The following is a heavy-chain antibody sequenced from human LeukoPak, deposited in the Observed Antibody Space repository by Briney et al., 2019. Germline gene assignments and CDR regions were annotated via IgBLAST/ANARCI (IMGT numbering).Heavy chain of an antibody. V-gene: IGHV1-2*02. J-gene: IGHJ4*02. D-gene: IGHD3-10*01. Sequence: ASVKVSCKASGYTFTTYGISWVRQAPGQGLEWMGWINPNSGGTNYAQKFQGRVTMTRETSISTAYMELNRLRSDDTAVYYCARDRDYGSGIFDYWGQGTLVTVSS. CDR3: ARDRDYGSGIFDY. CDR1: GYTFTTYG. CDR2: INPNSGGT.